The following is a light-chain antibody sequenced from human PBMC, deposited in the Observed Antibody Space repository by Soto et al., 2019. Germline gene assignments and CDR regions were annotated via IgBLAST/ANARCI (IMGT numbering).Light chain of an antibody. CDR1: ESVSDY. V-gene: IGKV3-11*01. CDR2: DTS. J-gene: IGKJ4*01. CDR3: QQRTNWLT. Sequence: EIVLTQSPATLSLSPGERATLSCRASESVSDYIAWYQQKPGQPPRLVIYDTSNRATGVPARFSGSGSGTDFTLTIRRLEPEDYAVYYCQQRTNWLTFGGGTKVEIK.